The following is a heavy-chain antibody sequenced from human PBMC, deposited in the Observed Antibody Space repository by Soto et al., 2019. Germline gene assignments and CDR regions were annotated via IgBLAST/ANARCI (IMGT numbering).Heavy chain of an antibody. CDR3: ATSCYYDGSGYTCFDY. Sequence: GASVKVSCKVSGYTLTELSMHWVRQAPGKGLEWMGGFDPEDGETIYAQKFQGRVTMTEDTSTDTAYMELSSLRSEDTAVYYCATSCYYDGSGYTCFDYWGQGTLVTVSS. D-gene: IGHD3-22*01. V-gene: IGHV1-24*01. CDR2: FDPEDGET. J-gene: IGHJ4*02. CDR1: GYTLTELS.